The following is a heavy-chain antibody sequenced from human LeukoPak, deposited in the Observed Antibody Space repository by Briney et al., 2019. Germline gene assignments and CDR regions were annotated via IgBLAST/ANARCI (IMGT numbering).Heavy chain of an antibody. CDR3: AKAGRGWLGMFDP. J-gene: IGHJ5*02. Sequence: GGSLRLSCAASGFTFDDYAMPWVRQAPGKGLEWVSGISWNSGSIGYADSVKGRFTISRDNAKNSLYLQMNSLRAEDTALYYCAKAGRGWLGMFDPWGQGTLVTVSS. CDR1: GFTFDDYA. V-gene: IGHV3-9*01. CDR2: ISWNSGSI. D-gene: IGHD6-19*01.